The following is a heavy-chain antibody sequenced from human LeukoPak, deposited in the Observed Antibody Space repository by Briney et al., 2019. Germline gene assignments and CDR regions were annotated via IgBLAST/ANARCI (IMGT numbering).Heavy chain of an antibody. CDR3: AKSRYTSSNTNDY. J-gene: IGHJ4*02. V-gene: IGHV3-23*01. Sequence: GGSLRLSCAASGFTFSNYAMSWVRQAPGKGLQWVSTITSGGCTYYADSVKGRFTISRDSPKNTLYLQMNSLRAEDTAVYYCAKSRYTSSNTNDYWGQGTLVTVSS. D-gene: IGHD2-2*02. CDR1: GFTFSNYA. CDR2: ITSGGCT.